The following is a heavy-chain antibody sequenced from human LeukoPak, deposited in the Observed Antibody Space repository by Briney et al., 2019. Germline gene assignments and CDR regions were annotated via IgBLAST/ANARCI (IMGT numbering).Heavy chain of an antibody. D-gene: IGHD5-12*01. CDR1: GYTFTSYT. J-gene: IGHJ4*02. CDR3: ARVYSGYDSYDH. V-gene: IGHV1-3*01. CDR2: ITAGSGNT. Sequence: GASVKVSCKTSGYTFTSYTIHWVRQAPGQSLEWMGWITAGSGNTKYSQKFQGRVILTRDTSASTAYMELSSLRSEDTAVYYCARVYSGYDSYDHWGQGTLVTVSS.